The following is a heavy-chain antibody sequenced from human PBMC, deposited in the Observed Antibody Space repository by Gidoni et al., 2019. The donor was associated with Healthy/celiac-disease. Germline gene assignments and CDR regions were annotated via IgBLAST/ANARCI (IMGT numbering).Heavy chain of an antibody. J-gene: IGHJ3*02. D-gene: IGHD3-3*01. CDR2: IWYDGSNK. V-gene: IGHV3-33*01. Sequence: QVQLVESGGGVVQPGRSLRLSCAASGFTFSSSGLHWVRQAPGKGLEWVAVIWYDGSNKYYADSVKGRFTISRDNSKNTLYLQMNSLRAEDTAVYYCARVRVWYDFWSGPDAFDIWGQGTMVTVSS. CDR1: GFTFSSSG. CDR3: ARVRVWYDFWSGPDAFDI.